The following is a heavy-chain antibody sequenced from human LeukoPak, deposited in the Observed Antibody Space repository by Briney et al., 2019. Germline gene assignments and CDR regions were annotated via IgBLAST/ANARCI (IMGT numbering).Heavy chain of an antibody. CDR3: AKIRVYYDSSGFDY. Sequence: PGGSLRLSCAASGFTFSSYAMSWVRQAPGKGLEWVSAISGSGGSTYYADSVKGQFTISRDNSKNTLYLQMNSLRAEDTAVYYCAKIRVYYDSSGFDYWGQGTLVTVSS. CDR2: ISGSGGST. J-gene: IGHJ4*02. D-gene: IGHD3-22*01. CDR1: GFTFSSYA. V-gene: IGHV3-23*01.